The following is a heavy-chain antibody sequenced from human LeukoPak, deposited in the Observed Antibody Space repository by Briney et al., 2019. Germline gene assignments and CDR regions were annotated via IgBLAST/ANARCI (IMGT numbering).Heavy chain of an antibody. Sequence: PGRSLRLSCAASGFNFKTYSMHWVRQAPGKGLEWVAVITYDGSNKYYADSVKGRVTISRDNSKKTLYLQMDNLIGEDTAVYYCAREDRYGATYYLYYWGQGTLVTVSS. J-gene: IGHJ4*02. V-gene: IGHV3-30*04. D-gene: IGHD4/OR15-4a*01. CDR2: ITYDGSNK. CDR3: AREDRYGATYYLYY. CDR1: GFNFKTYS.